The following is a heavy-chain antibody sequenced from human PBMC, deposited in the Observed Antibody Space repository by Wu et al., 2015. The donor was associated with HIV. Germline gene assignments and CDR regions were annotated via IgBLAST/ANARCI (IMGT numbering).Heavy chain of an antibody. CDR1: GYTFTAFY. D-gene: IGHD3-10*01. CDR3: TRDELFRVDDAFDM. Sequence: QVQLVQSGAELKKPGASVKVSCKASGYTFTAFYIHWVRQAPGQGLEWMGWISPDSGNTKYVERFQGRVTMTRDTSISTAYIELSGLTSDDTAVYYCTRDELFRVDDAFDMWGQGTLVTVSS. J-gene: IGHJ3*02. CDR2: ISPDSGNT. V-gene: IGHV1-2*02.